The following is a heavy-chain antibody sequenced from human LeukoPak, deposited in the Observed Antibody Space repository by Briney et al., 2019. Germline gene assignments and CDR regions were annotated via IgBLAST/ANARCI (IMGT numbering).Heavy chain of an antibody. CDR3: IRTLIVATSPYMDV. D-gene: IGHD5-12*01. CDR1: GFTFSSYW. CDR2: VNSDGTGT. J-gene: IGHJ6*03. Sequence: PGGSLRLSCAASGFTFSSYWMHWVRQAPGKGLVWVSRVNSDGTGTTYADSVEGRFTISRDNAKNTVYLQMHSLRAEDTAIYYCIRTLIVATSPYMDVWGKGTTVTVPS. V-gene: IGHV3-74*01.